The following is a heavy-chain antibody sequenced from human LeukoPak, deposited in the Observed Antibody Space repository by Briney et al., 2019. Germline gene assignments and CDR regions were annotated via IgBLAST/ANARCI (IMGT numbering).Heavy chain of an antibody. CDR3: AKDLGAVAGTVDY. D-gene: IGHD6-19*01. CDR1: GFTFSNYG. Sequence: GGSLRLSCAASGFTFSNYGMQWLRPAPGKGLEWVAVISNDGSNNYYADSVKGRFNISRDNSKNTLYLQINSLRAEDTAVYYCAKDLGAVAGTVDYWGQGTLVTVSS. V-gene: IGHV3-30*18. J-gene: IGHJ4*02. CDR2: ISNDGSNN.